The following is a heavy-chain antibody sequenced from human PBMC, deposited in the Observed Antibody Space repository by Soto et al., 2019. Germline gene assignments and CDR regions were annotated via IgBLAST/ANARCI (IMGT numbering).Heavy chain of an antibody. V-gene: IGHV3-66*01. CDR1: GLTVSNNY. Sequence: VGSLRLSCAVSGLTVSNNYFSWVRQAPGKGLEWVSVIYADGRTYYADSVKGRFTISRDKSKNTVYLQMNSLRAEDTAVYYCARDPKDSSGWSPKSDYWGQGTLVTVSS. CDR3: ARDPKDSSGWSPKSDY. D-gene: IGHD6-19*01. J-gene: IGHJ4*02. CDR2: IYADGRT.